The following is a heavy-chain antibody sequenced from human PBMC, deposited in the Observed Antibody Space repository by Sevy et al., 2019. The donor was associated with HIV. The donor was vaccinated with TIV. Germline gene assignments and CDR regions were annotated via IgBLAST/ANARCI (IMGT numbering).Heavy chain of an antibody. CDR2: IKSKTDGGTT. D-gene: IGHD3-3*01. Sequence: WGSLRLSCAASGFTFSNAWMSWVRQAPGKGLEWVGRIKSKTDGGTTDYAAPVKGRFTISRDDSKNTLYLQMNSLKTEDTAVYYCTTDGTHYDFWSGYRHDYYYYYGMDVWGQGTTVTVSS. CDR1: GFTFSNAW. V-gene: IGHV3-15*01. J-gene: IGHJ6*02. CDR3: TTDGTHYDFWSGYRHDYYYYYGMDV.